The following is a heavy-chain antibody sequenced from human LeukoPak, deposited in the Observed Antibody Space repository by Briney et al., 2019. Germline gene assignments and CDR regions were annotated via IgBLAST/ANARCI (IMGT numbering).Heavy chain of an antibody. CDR2: INHSGST. V-gene: IGHV4-34*01. Sequence: PSETLSLTCAVYGGSFSGYYWSWIRQPPGKGLEWIGEINHSGSTNYNPSLKSRVTISVDTSKNQFSLKLSSVTAADTAVYYCARGGVLATISYWGRGTLVTVSS. J-gene: IGHJ4*02. CDR1: GGSFSGYY. CDR3: ARGGVLATISY. D-gene: IGHD5-24*01.